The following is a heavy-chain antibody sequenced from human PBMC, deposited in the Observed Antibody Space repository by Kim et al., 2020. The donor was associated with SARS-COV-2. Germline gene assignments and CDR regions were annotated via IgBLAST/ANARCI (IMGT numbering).Heavy chain of an antibody. V-gene: IGHV3-23*01. D-gene: IGHD2-2*01. CDR3: AKDLGYCTSTSCYAFDI. CDR1: GFTFSSYA. CDR2: ISGNGGGT. Sequence: GGSLRLSCAASGFTFSSYALTWVRQAPGKGLEWVSSISGNGGGTYYADSVKGRFTISRDNSKNTLYLHLNGLRAEDTAVYYCAKDLGYCTSTSCYAFDIWGQGTMVTVSS. J-gene: IGHJ3*02.